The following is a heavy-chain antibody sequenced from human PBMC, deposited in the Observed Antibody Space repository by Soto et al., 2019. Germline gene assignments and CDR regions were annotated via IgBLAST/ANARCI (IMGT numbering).Heavy chain of an antibody. J-gene: IGHJ6*03. CDR3: ASDAPYCSSTSCHYYYYYYMDV. Sequence: SVKVSCKASGGTFSSYTISWVRQAPGQGLEWMGRIIPILGIANYAQKFQGRVTITADKSTSTAYMELSSLRSEDTAVYYCASDAPYCSSTSCHYYYYYYMDVWGKGTTVTVSS. CDR2: IIPILGIA. D-gene: IGHD2-2*01. CDR1: GGTFSSYT. V-gene: IGHV1-69*02.